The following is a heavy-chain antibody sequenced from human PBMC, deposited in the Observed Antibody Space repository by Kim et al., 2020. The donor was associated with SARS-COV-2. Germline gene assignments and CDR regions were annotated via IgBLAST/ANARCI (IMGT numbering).Heavy chain of an antibody. J-gene: IGHJ4*02. CDR3: ARDFIVGATTEIDY. Sequence: EPVKGRFTISRKNSKNTLYLQMNSLRAEDTAVYYCARDFIVGATTEIDYWGQGTLVTVSS. V-gene: IGHV3-30*07. D-gene: IGHD1-26*01.